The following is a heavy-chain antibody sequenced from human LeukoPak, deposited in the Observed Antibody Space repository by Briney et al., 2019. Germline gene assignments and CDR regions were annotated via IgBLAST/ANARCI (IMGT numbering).Heavy chain of an antibody. J-gene: IGHJ4*02. CDR3: ASSVRGLQEYFDY. CDR1: SGSISSGSYY. V-gene: IGHV4-61*02. Sequence: PSETLSLTCTVSSGSISSGSYYWSWIRQPAGKGLEWIGRIYTSGSTNYNPSLKSRVTISVDTSKNQFSLKLSSVTAADTAVYYCASSVRGLQEYFDYWGQGTLVTVSS. D-gene: IGHD3-10*01. CDR2: IYTSGST.